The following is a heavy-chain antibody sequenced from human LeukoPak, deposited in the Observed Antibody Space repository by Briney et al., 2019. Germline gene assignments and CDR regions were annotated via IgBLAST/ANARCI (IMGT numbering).Heavy chain of an antibody. CDR3: AREYCTNGVCYVDY. Sequence: PSETLSLTCTVSGGSNSSSSYYWGWIRQPPGKGLEWIGSIYYSGSTYYNPSLKSRVTISVDTSKNQFSLKLSSVTAADTAVYYCAREYCTNGVCYVDYWGQGTLVTVSS. CDR2: IYYSGST. J-gene: IGHJ4*02. V-gene: IGHV4-39*07. D-gene: IGHD2-8*01. CDR1: GGSNSSSSYY.